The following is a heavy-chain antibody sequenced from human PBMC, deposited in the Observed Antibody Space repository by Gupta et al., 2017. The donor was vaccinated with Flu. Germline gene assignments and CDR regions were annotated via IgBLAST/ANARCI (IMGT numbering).Heavy chain of an antibody. CDR3: VKDATGYFDYFDY. V-gene: IGHV3-33*03. Sequence: QVQLVYSGGGVVQPGSSLRLSGAAPGFNYGSFGMHWVRQAPGRGLEWVALVWFGGNNEYEADSVKGRLTISRDKSKNKLYLQKKSRGAEDTAIYYCVKDATGYFDYFDYWGQGTLVPVSS. D-gene: IGHD3-9*01. CDR1: GFNYGSFG. CDR2: VWFGGNNE. J-gene: IGHJ4*02.